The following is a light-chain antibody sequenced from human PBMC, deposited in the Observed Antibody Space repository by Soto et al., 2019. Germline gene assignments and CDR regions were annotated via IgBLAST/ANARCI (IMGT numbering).Light chain of an antibody. CDR2: AVS. CDR3: ISYTDWKSYI. Sequence: QSSLTQPASVSGSPGQSITISCSGTSSDIGSYDHVAWYQQFPGKSPKLIIYAVSDRPSGVSDRFSGSKSGISASLTISGLQTEDEADYYGISYTDWKSYILGTGTQ. V-gene: IGLV2-14*03. J-gene: IGLJ1*01. CDR1: SSDIGSYDH.